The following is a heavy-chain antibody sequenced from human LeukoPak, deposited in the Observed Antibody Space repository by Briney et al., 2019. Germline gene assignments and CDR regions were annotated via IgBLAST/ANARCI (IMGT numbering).Heavy chain of an antibody. CDR2: IYYSGST. V-gene: IGHV4-59*01. CDR3: AGPSGSYDY. CDR1: GGSISSYY. Sequence: PSETLSLTCTVSGGSISSYYWSWIRQPPGKGLEWIGYIYYSGSTNYNPSLKSRVTISVDTSKNQFSLKLSSVTAADTAVYYCAGPSGSYDYWGQGTRVTVSS. D-gene: IGHD1-26*01. J-gene: IGHJ4*02.